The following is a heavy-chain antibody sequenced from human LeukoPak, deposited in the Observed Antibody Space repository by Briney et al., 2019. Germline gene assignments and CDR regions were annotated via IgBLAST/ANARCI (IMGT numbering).Heavy chain of an antibody. Sequence: PGGSLRLSCAASGFTFSSYAMSWVRQAPGKGLEWVSAISGGGGSTYYADSVKGRFTISRDNSKNTLYLQMNSLRAEDTAVYYCAKPSTSDILTGYYIDAFDIWGQGTMVTVSS. CDR2: ISGGGGST. CDR1: GFTFSSYA. J-gene: IGHJ3*02. D-gene: IGHD3-9*01. V-gene: IGHV3-23*01. CDR3: AKPSTSDILTGYYIDAFDI.